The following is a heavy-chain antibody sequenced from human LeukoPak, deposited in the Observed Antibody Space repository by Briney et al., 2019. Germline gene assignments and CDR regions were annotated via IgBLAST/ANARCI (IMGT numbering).Heavy chain of an antibody. CDR1: GDSISSGRYY. Sequence: PSETLSLTCTVSGDSISSGRYYWWSWLRQPGGKGLEWIGRIYSSGSTNYNSSLKSRVTISVDTSKNQFSLKLSSVTAADTAVYYCARDISGYDYFDYWGQGTLVTVSS. CDR3: ARDISGYDYFDY. V-gene: IGHV4-61*02. J-gene: IGHJ4*02. CDR2: IYSSGST. D-gene: IGHD5-12*01.